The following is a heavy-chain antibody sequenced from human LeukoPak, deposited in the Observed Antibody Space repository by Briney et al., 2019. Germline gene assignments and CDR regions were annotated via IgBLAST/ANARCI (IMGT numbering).Heavy chain of an antibody. Sequence: SETLSLTCTVSGGSISTYYWSWIRQPPGKGLEWIGYIYYSGSSSYNPSLKSRVTISVDTSKNQFSLKLTSVTAADTAVYYCARAGGSGASYNGVDYWGQRALVTVSS. D-gene: IGHD3-10*01. V-gene: IGHV4-59*01. CDR3: ARAGGSGASYNGVDY. CDR2: IYYSGSS. J-gene: IGHJ4*02. CDR1: GGSISTYY.